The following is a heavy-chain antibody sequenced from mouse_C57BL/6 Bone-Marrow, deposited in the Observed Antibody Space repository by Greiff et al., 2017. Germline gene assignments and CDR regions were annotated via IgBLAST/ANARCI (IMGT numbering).Heavy chain of an antibody. D-gene: IGHD2-4*01. CDR2: IYPGSGNT. V-gene: IGHV1-76*01. J-gene: IGHJ3*01. CDR3: ARGGYYDYAWFAY. CDR1: GYTFTDDY. Sequence: QVQLQQSGAELVRPGASVKLSCKASGYTFTDDYINWVKQRPGQGLEWIARIYPGSGNTYYNEEFKGKGTLTAEKSSSTAYMQLISLTSEDSAVYFCARGGYYDYAWFAYWGQGTLVTVSA.